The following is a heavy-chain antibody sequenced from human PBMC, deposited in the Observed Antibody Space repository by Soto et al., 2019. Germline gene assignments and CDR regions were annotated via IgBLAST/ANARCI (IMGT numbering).Heavy chain of an antibody. D-gene: IGHD6-13*01. CDR1: GASVSGNSAA. Sequence: QTISLTCAIFGASVSGNSAAWNWIRQSPSRSLELLGRTYYRSKWYNDYAVSVKSRITINPDTSKNQFSLQLNSLTHEDKAVYYCARALAASQGHYYYGMDVYIQGTTVTV. J-gene: IGHJ6*01. CDR2: TYYRSKWYN. CDR3: ARALAASQGHYYYGMDV. V-gene: IGHV6-1*01.